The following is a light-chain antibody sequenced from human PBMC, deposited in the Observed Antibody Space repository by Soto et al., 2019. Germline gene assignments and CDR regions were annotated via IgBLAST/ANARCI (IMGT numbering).Light chain of an antibody. CDR1: QSISSW. J-gene: IGKJ2*01. V-gene: IGKV1-5*01. Sequence: DIQMTQSPSTLSASVGDRVTITCRASQSISSWLAWYQQKPGKAPKLLIYDASSLESGVPSRFSGSGSGTEFTLTIISLQPDDFATYYCQQYNTYPGYTFGQGTKLEIK. CDR2: DAS. CDR3: QQYNTYPGYT.